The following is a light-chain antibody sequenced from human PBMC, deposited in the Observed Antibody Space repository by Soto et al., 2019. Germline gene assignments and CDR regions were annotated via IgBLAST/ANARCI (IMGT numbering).Light chain of an antibody. Sequence: TQSLSTLCASIGDRVTITCRASLSISRCLAWYQQKPGKAPKFLIYDASSLESGVPSRFSGSGSGTEFTLTISSLQADDFATYFWQQYNSYPVPFAQGTRMEI. CDR3: QQYNSYPVP. V-gene: IGKV1-5*01. CDR2: DAS. J-gene: IGKJ5*01. CDR1: LSISRC.